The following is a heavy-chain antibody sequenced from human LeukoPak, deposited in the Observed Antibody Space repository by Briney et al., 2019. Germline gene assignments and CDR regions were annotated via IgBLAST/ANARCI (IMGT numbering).Heavy chain of an antibody. D-gene: IGHD3-22*01. CDR3: AGGGAYYYDSSGYHLDY. Sequence: KPSETLSLTCAVSGGSISSGGYSWSWIRQPPGKGLEWIGYIYHSGSTYYNPSLKSRVTISVDRSKNQFSLKLSSVTAADTAVYYCAGGGAYYYDSSGYHLDYWGQGTLVTVSS. CDR1: GGSISSGGYS. J-gene: IGHJ4*02. CDR2: IYHSGST. V-gene: IGHV4-30-2*01.